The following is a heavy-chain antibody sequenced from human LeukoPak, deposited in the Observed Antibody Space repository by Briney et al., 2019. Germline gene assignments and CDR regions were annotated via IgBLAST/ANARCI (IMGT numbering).Heavy chain of an antibody. Sequence: PSETLSLTCTVSGGSINNYYWSWVRQPPGAGLEWLAYIYYTGSTNYNPSLKSRVTISVDTSKNQFSLKLSSVTAADTAVYYCAGYQPLLLGDAFDIWGQGTMVTVSS. CDR2: IYYTGST. CDR3: AGYQPLLLGDAFDI. V-gene: IGHV4-59*01. J-gene: IGHJ3*02. CDR1: GGSINNYY. D-gene: IGHD2-21*02.